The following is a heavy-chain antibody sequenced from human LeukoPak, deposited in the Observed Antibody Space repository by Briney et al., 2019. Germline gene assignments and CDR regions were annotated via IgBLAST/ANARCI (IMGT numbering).Heavy chain of an antibody. D-gene: IGHD4-17*01. CDR1: GFSVSSDY. CDR3: AREGDYGDYELGY. J-gene: IGHJ4*02. Sequence: GGSLRLSCAASGFSVSSDYMSWVRQAPGKGLEWVSSIYSGGKTLYADSVKDRFTISRDNSENTLHLQMNSLRAEDTAVYYCAREGDYGDYELGYWGQGTLVTVSS. V-gene: IGHV3-66*01. CDR2: IYSGGKT.